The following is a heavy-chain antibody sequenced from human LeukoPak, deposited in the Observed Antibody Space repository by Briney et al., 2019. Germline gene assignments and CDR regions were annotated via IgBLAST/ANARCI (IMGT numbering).Heavy chain of an antibody. D-gene: IGHD4-11*01. CDR1: GGTFSSYA. Sequence: GSSVKVSCKASGGTFSSYAISWVRQAPGQGLEWMGGIIPIFGTANYAQKFQGRVTITADESTSTVYMELSSLRSEDTAVYYCARDLDYSNYQTPDYWGQGTLVTVSS. J-gene: IGHJ4*02. CDR2: IIPIFGTA. CDR3: ARDLDYSNYQTPDY. V-gene: IGHV1-69*01.